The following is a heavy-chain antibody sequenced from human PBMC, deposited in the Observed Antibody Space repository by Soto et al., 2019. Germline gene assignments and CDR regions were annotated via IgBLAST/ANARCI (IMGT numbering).Heavy chain of an antibody. V-gene: IGHV1-8*01. CDR1: GYTFTSYD. D-gene: IGHD6-19*01. CDR3: ASGIGSSGRYDY. Sequence: ASVKVSCKASGYTFTSYDINWVRQATGQGLEWMGWMNPNSGNTGYAQKFQGRVTMTRNTSISTAYMELSSLRSEDTAVYYCASGIGSSGRYDYWGQGTPVTVSS. CDR2: MNPNSGNT. J-gene: IGHJ4*02.